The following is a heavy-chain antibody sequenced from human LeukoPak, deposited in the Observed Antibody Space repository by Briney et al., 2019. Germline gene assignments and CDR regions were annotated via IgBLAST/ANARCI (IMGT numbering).Heavy chain of an antibody. CDR1: GGSISSYY. D-gene: IGHD6-13*01. V-gene: IGHV4-59*01. CDR3: ARWGNRAAAGLYFDY. Sequence: SETLSLTCTVSGGSISSYYWCWIRQPPGKGLEWIGYIYYSGSTNYNPSLKSRVTISEDTSKNQFSLKLSSVTAADTAVYYCARWGNRAAAGLYFDYWGQGTLVTVSS. J-gene: IGHJ4*02. CDR2: IYYSGST.